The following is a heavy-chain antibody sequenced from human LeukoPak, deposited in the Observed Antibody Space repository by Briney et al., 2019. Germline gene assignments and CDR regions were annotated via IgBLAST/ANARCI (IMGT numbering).Heavy chain of an antibody. CDR3: AKWDGDLYYYYYMDV. CDR1: GFTFSSYA. V-gene: IGHV3-23*01. CDR2: ISGSGGST. Sequence: GGSLRLSCAASGFTFSSYAMSWVRQAPGKGLEWVSAISGSGGSTYYADSVKGRFTISRDNSKNTLYLQMDSLRAEDTAVYYCAKWDGDLYYYYYMDVWGKGTTVTVSS. D-gene: IGHD4-17*01. J-gene: IGHJ6*03.